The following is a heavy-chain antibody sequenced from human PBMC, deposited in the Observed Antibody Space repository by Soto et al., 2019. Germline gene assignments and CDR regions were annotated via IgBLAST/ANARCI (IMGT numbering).Heavy chain of an antibody. CDR2: TIPLLNVA. Sequence: SVKVSCKASGYTFTSYGITWVRQAPGQGLEWMGRTIPLLNVADYAQDFQGRLTITADKSTSTTYMELTSLTSKDTAVYYCARDSPIGSTFSGYDAIDSWGQGTLVTVSS. CDR1: GYTFTSYG. V-gene: IGHV1-69*04. J-gene: IGHJ4*02. D-gene: IGHD5-12*01. CDR3: ARDSPIGSTFSGYDAIDS.